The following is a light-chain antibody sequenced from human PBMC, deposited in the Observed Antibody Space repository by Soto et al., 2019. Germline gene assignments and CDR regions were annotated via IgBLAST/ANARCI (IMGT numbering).Light chain of an antibody. Sequence: AIRMTQSPSSFSASTGDRVTITCRASQGISSYLGWYQQKPGKAPKLLIYAASTLQSGVPSRFSGSGSGTDFTLTISCLQSEDFATYYCQQYYSYPLITFGQGTRLVIK. CDR2: AAS. CDR3: QQYYSYPLIT. J-gene: IGKJ5*01. V-gene: IGKV1-8*01. CDR1: QGISSY.